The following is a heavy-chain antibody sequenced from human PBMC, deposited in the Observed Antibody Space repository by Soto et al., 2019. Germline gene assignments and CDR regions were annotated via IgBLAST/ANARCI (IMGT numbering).Heavy chain of an antibody. D-gene: IGHD1-26*01. CDR1: GFTLTNNG. CDR3: AKDRGLAESGTWSHYYYGMDV. CDR2: ISSEGSSY. V-gene: IGHV3-30*18. Sequence: QVQLLESGGGVVQPGRSLRLSCVASGFTLTNNGMHWVRQAPGQGLEGVAVISSEGSSYYYGDSVRGRFTISRDTSKNTLFLEMNSLTTADTAVYYCAKDRGLAESGTWSHYYYGMDVWGQGTSVTFS. J-gene: IGHJ6*02.